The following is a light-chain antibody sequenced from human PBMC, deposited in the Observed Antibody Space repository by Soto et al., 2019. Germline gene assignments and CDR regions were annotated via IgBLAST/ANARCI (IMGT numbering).Light chain of an antibody. V-gene: IGKV2-28*01. CDR2: LGS. J-gene: IGKJ1*01. Sequence: DIVMTQSPLSLPVTPGEPASISCRSSQSLLLSNGYNYLEWYLQKPGQSPQLLIYLGSNRASGVPDRFSGSGSGTDFTLKISRVEAADVGVYYCMQALQTPRTFGQGTKVEIK. CDR3: MQALQTPRT. CDR1: QSLLLSNGYNY.